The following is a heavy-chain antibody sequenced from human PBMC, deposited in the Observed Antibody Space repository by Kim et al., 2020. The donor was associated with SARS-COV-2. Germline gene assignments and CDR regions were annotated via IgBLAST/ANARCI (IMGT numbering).Heavy chain of an antibody. J-gene: IGHJ4*02. CDR3: AGVKRVQQQPWPIDY. Sequence: QKFQGRVTMTEDTSTDTAYMELSSLRSEDTAVYYCAGVKRVQQQPWPIDYWGQGTLVTVSS. V-gene: IGHV1-24*01. D-gene: IGHD6-13*01.